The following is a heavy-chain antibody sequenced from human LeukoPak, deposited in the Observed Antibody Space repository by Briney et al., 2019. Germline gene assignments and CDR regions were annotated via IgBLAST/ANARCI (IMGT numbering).Heavy chain of an antibody. V-gene: IGHV3-21*01. CDR1: GFTFSSYG. Sequence: PGGSLRLSCAASGFTFSSYGMNWVRQAPGKGLEWVSSISSSSSYICYADSVKGRFTISRDNAKNSLYLQMNSLRAEDTAVYYCARAYYYDSSGYIDAFDIWGQGTMVTVSS. D-gene: IGHD3-22*01. J-gene: IGHJ3*02. CDR3: ARAYYYDSSGYIDAFDI. CDR2: ISSSSSYI.